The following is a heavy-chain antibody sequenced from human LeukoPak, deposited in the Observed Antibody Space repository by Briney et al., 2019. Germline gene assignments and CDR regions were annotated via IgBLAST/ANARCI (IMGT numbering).Heavy chain of an antibody. J-gene: IGHJ4*02. CDR1: GGTFSSYA. CDR3: ASPYYDSSGYYYLGY. Sequence: SVKVSCKASGGTFSSYAISWVRQAPGQGLEWMGGIIPIFGTANYVQKFQGRVTITADESTSTAYMELSSLRSEDTAVYYCASPYYDSSGYYYLGYWGQGTLVTVSS. V-gene: IGHV1-69*01. D-gene: IGHD3-22*01. CDR2: IIPIFGTA.